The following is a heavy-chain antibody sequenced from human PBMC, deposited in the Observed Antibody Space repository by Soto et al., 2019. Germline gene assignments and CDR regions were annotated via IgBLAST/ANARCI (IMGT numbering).Heavy chain of an antibody. CDR3: ARASSKVSSVVAAY. CDR2: TKPGPNSA. V-gene: IGHV1-46*01. Sequence: ASVKVSCKASNDSLSRHFIQWVRQAPGEGLAGTGITKPGPNSAGYCTEFQGRLTLTTGMPSRTLYMQLRALRSDDQAVYCCARASSKVSSVVAAYWGQGTLVTVSS. J-gene: IGHJ4*01. CDR1: NDSLSRHF. D-gene: IGHD2-15*01.